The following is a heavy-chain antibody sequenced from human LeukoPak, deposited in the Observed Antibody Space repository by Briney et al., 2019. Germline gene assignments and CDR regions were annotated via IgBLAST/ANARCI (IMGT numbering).Heavy chain of an antibody. Sequence: GGSLRLSCAASGFTFSSYAMSWVRQAPGKGLEWVSVIGTIPGVTYYTESVKGRFTISRDNSKNTVYLQMNNLRADDTALYFCAKAADTNYFRYGDYWGQGTLVTVSS. J-gene: IGHJ4*02. D-gene: IGHD1-7*01. V-gene: IGHV3-23*01. CDR2: IGTIPGVT. CDR1: GFTFSSYA. CDR3: AKAADTNYFRYGDY.